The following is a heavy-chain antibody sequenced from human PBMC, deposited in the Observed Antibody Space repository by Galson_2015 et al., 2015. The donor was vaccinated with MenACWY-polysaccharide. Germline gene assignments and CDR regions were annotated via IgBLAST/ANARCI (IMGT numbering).Heavy chain of an antibody. Sequence: SLRLSCAASGFTFSSYAMHWVRQAPGKGLEYVSAISSNGGSTYYANSVKGRFTISRDNSKNTLYLQMGSLRAEDMAVYYCARDPPYCGGDCNLRWYFDLWGRGTLVTVSS. CDR2: ISSNGGST. J-gene: IGHJ2*01. CDR3: ARDPPYCGGDCNLRWYFDL. CDR1: GFTFSSYA. V-gene: IGHV3-64*01. D-gene: IGHD2-21*02.